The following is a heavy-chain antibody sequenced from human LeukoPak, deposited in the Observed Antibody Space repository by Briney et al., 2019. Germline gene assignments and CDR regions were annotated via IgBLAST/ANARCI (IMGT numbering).Heavy chain of an antibody. CDR2: ITADGVDT. CDR3: VKRTAGSGSPPFDY. V-gene: IGHV3-64D*06. Sequence: GGSLSLSCSASGFTFSRYALHWVRQAPGKGLEYVSAITADGVDTYYADSVKGRFTISRDNSKNTLYLQMSNLRTEDTAVYYCVKRTAGSGSPPFDYWGQGTQVTVSS. D-gene: IGHD3-10*01. J-gene: IGHJ4*02. CDR1: GFTFSRYA.